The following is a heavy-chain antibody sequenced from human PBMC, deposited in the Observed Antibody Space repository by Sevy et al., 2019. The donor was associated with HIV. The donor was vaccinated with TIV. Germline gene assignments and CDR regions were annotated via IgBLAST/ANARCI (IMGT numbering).Heavy chain of an antibody. V-gene: IGHV3-9*01. Sequence: GGSLRLSCAASGFTFDEYAMHWVRQAPGKGLEWVSGISWNSGSIGYADSVKGRFTNSSDNAKNPLSLQMNSLRAEDTALYYCARRIAVADTQYFDYWGQGTLVTVSS. CDR1: GFTFDEYA. D-gene: IGHD6-19*01. J-gene: IGHJ4*02. CDR2: ISWNSGSI. CDR3: ARRIAVADTQYFDY.